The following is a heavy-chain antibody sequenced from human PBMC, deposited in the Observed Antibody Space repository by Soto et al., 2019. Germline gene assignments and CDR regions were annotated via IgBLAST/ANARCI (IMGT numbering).Heavy chain of an antibody. J-gene: IGHJ3*01. CDR1: GFTFISYS. D-gene: IGHD3-10*01. CDR3: ARDTSPVDYVAGIYYDALDV. CDR2: ISSSSTYI. Sequence: PGGALRLSCAASGFTFISYSMNWVLQAPWKGLEWVSSISSSSTYIYYADSVKGRFTISRDNAKNSLYLQMNSLRAEDTAVYYCARDTSPVDYVAGIYYDALDVWGPGTMVTVSS. V-gene: IGHV3-21*01.